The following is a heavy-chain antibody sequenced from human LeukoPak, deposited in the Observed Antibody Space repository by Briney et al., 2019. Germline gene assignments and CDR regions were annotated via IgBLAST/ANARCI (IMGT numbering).Heavy chain of an antibody. D-gene: IGHD1-1*01. Sequence: GGSLRLSCAASGFTFSDYSMNWLRQAPGKGLEWVSYISSSTISIYYEDSVKGRFTISRDNAKKSLYLQMNSLRADDTAVYYCARDPALTTWGPFDIWGQGTMVTVSS. CDR3: ARDPALTTWGPFDI. V-gene: IGHV3-48*01. J-gene: IGHJ3*02. CDR1: GFTFSDYS. CDR2: ISSSTISI.